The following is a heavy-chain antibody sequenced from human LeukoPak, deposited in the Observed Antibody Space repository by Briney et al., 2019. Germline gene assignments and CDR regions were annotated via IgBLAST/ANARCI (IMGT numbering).Heavy chain of an antibody. CDR2: INIDGSRT. D-gene: IGHD1-14*01. J-gene: IGHJ4*02. Sequence: GGSLRLSCAASGFKFSSYWFHWVRQVPGKGLLWVSRINIDGSRTIYADSVKGRFAISRDNAKNTVSLQMSSLRVDDTAVYYCVGDLLIGGGSWSVPSLDSWGQGILVTVSS. CDR1: GFKFSSYW. CDR3: VGDLLIGGGSWSVPSLDS. V-gene: IGHV3-74*01.